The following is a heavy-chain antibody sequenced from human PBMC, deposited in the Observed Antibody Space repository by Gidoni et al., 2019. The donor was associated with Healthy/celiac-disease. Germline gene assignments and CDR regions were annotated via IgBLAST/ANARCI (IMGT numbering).Heavy chain of an antibody. Sequence: QVQLQESGPGLVKPSETLSLTCTVSGGSVSSYYWRWIRQPPGKGLEWIGYIYYSGSTNYNPSLKSRVTISVDTSKNQFSLKLSSVTAADTAVYYCARVMGLAELRFLEWLPTNYGMDVWGQGTTVTVSS. CDR1: GGSVSSYY. D-gene: IGHD3-3*01. CDR3: ARVMGLAELRFLEWLPTNYGMDV. V-gene: IGHV4-59*02. J-gene: IGHJ6*02. CDR2: IYYSGST.